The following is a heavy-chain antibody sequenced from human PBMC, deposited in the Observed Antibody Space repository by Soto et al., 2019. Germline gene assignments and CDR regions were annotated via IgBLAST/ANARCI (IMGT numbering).Heavy chain of an antibody. Sequence: ASVKVSCKASGYTFTGYYTHWVRQAPGQGLEWMGWINPNSGGTNYAQKFQGRVTMTRDTSISTAYMELSRLRSDDTAVYYCARAVRSGWNLYYYYGMDVWGQGTTVTVSS. J-gene: IGHJ6*02. CDR3: ARAVRSGWNLYYYYGMDV. V-gene: IGHV1-2*02. CDR1: GYTFTGYY. D-gene: IGHD6-19*01. CDR2: INPNSGGT.